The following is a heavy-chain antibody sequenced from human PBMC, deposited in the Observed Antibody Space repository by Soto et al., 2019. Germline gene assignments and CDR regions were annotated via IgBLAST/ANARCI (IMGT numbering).Heavy chain of an antibody. V-gene: IGHV4-39*01. CDR2: IYYSGST. Sequence: NPSETLSLTCTVSGGSISSGSYYWGWIRQPPGKGLEWIGSIYYSGSTYYNPSLKSRVTISVDTSKNQFSLKLSSVTAADTAVYYCARRPITIFGVVSSFDYWGQGTLVTVS. J-gene: IGHJ4*02. CDR3: ARRPITIFGVVSSFDY. D-gene: IGHD3-3*01. CDR1: GGSISSGSYY.